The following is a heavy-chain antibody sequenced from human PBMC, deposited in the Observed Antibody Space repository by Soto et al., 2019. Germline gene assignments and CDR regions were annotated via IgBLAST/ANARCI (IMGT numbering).Heavy chain of an antibody. Sequence: SETLSLTWTVSGGSMRNYYWSWTRQPPGKRLEWIRYIFDRGSTNHNPSLKSRVTISVDTSKNQFSLTLISVTAADTALYNCVRGGLHYSIGIWGRGRLVP. D-gene: IGHD6-19*01. CDR1: GGSMRNYY. V-gene: IGHV4-59*01. CDR2: IFDRGST. J-gene: IGHJ4*02. CDR3: VRGGLHYSIGI.